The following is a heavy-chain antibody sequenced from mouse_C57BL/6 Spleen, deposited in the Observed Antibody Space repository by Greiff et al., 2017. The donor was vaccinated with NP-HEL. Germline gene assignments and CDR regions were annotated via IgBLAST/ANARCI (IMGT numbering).Heavy chain of an antibody. CDR2: IDPSDSYT. CDR1: GYTFTSYW. J-gene: IGHJ3*01. Sequence: QVQLQQPGAELVMPGASVKLSCKASGYTFTSYWMHWVKQRPGQGLEWIGEIDPSDSYTNYNQKFKGKSTLTVDKSSSTAYMQLSSLTSEDSAVYYRARSGGGNWGFAYWGQGTLVTVSA. V-gene: IGHV1-69*01. D-gene: IGHD2-1*01. CDR3: ARSGGGNWGFAY.